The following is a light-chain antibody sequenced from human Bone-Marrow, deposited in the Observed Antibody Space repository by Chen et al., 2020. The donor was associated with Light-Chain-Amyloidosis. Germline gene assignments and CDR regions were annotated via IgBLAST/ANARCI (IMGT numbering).Light chain of an antibody. CDR1: HDITNS. CDR3: QQYDNLPYT. V-gene: IGKV1-33*01. J-gene: IGKJ2*01. CDR2: DES. Sequence: DIQMTQSPSSLSASVGDRITITCQASHDITNSLNWYQQRPGKAPRLLIYDESNLETGVPSRFSGSGSGTVFTFTISSLQPEDIATYYCQQYDNLPYTFGQWTKVEIK.